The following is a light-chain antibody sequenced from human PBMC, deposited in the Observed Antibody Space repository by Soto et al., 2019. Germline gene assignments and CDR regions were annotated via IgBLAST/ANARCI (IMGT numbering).Light chain of an antibody. Sequence: EVVMTQFPATLSFSPGERAPLSCRARESIFSKLAWYQQKVGQTPRLVIFGASTRATGIPDRFSGSESGTDFTLTISSLQSEDFGIYYCQQYNKWPPTFGGGTKVEI. V-gene: IGKV3-15*01. J-gene: IGKJ4*01. CDR2: GAS. CDR1: ESIFSK. CDR3: QQYNKWPPT.